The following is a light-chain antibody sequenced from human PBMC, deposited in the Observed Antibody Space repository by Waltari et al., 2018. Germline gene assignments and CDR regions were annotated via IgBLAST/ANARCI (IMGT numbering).Light chain of an antibody. CDR2: GAS. Sequence: VIWMTQSPSLLSASPGDSVTITCRMSQGISSYFDWYQQKPGRAPDLLIDGASILHSGVPSRFSGSGSGTDFTLTISSLQSEDVATYYCQHYYNFPWTFGQGTKVEIK. CDR3: QHYYNFPWT. J-gene: IGKJ1*01. V-gene: IGKV1D-8*03. CDR1: QGISSY.